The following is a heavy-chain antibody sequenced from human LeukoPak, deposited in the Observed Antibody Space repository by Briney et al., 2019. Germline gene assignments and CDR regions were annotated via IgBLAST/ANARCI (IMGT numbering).Heavy chain of an antibody. CDR1: GYTFTSYY. CDR3: ARDGPRIAALGEDFDY. Sequence: ASVKVFCKASGYTFTSYYTHWVRQAPGQGLEWMGIINPSGGSTSYAQKFQGRVTMTRDTSTSTVYMELSSLRSEDTAVYYCARDGPRIAALGEDFDYWGQGTLVTVSS. CDR2: INPSGGST. J-gene: IGHJ4*02. V-gene: IGHV1-46*01. D-gene: IGHD6-6*01.